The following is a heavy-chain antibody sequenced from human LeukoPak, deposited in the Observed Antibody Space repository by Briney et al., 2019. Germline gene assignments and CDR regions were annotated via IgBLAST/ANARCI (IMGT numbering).Heavy chain of an antibody. Sequence: GGSLRLSCAASGFTFSSYTMNWVRQAPGKGLEWVSSISSSSSYIYYADSVKGRFTISRDNAKNSLYLQMNSLRAEDTAVYYCARSGRGYEDAFDIWGQGTMVIVSS. J-gene: IGHJ3*02. CDR1: GFTFSSYT. V-gene: IGHV3-21*01. CDR2: ISSSSSYI. D-gene: IGHD5-12*01. CDR3: ARSGRGYEDAFDI.